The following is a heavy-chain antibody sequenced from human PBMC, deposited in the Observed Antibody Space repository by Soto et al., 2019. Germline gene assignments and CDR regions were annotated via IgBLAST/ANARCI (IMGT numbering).Heavy chain of an antibody. V-gene: IGHV3-48*02. CDR2: ISSSSSTI. CDR3: ARGFVDDFCSGFGGVWVADAFDI. Sequence: EVQLVESGGGLVQPGGSLRLSCAASGFTFSSYSMNWVRQAPGKGLEWVSYISSSSSTIYYADSVKGRFTISRDNAKTSLYLQMISLSDEDAAVYYCARGFVDDFCSGFGGVWVADAFDIWVQGTIVTVSS. CDR1: GFTFSSYS. J-gene: IGHJ3*02. D-gene: IGHD3-3*01.